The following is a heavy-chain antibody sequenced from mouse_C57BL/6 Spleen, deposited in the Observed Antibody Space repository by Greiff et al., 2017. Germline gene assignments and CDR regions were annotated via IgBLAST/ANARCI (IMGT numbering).Heavy chain of an antibody. CDR3: TRSRPYYGSTATSSYFDY. J-gene: IGHJ2*01. Sequence: EVQLQQSGTVLARPGASVKMSCKTSGYTFTSYWMHWVKQRPGQGLEWIGAIYPGNSDTSYNQKFKGKAKLTAVTSASTAYMELSSLTNEDSAVYYCTRSRPYYGSTATSSYFDYWGQGTTRTVSS. V-gene: IGHV1-5*01. CDR2: IYPGNSDT. D-gene: IGHD1-1*01. CDR1: GYTFTSYW.